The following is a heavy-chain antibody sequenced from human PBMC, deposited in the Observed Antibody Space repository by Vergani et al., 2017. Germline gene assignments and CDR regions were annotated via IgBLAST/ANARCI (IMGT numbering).Heavy chain of an antibody. CDR3: ARFKTSSYSCYFDY. J-gene: IGHJ4*02. V-gene: IGHV4-38-2*01. Sequence: QVQLQESGPGLVKPSETLSLTCAVSGYSLSSGYYWGWTRQPPGKGLEWIGSIYHSGSTYYNPSLKSRVTISVDTSKNQFSLKLSSVTAADTAVYYCARFKTSSYSCYFDYWGQGTLVTVSS. CDR2: IYHSGST. D-gene: IGHD5-18*01. CDR1: GYSLSSGYY.